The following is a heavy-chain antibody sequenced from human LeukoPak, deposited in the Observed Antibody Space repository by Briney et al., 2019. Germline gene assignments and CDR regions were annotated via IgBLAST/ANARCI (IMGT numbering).Heavy chain of an antibody. Sequence: GGSLRLSCATSGFTFSNYGMNWVRQAPGKGLEWVSGTSPSGDGTYYADSVKGRFTISRDNSRTTLYLQMNSLRAEDTAVYYCAGNLASLWFAEDWGQGTLVSVSS. J-gene: IGHJ4*02. CDR2: TSPSGDGT. V-gene: IGHV3-23*01. CDR3: AGNLASLWFAED. D-gene: IGHD3-10*01. CDR1: GFTFSNYG.